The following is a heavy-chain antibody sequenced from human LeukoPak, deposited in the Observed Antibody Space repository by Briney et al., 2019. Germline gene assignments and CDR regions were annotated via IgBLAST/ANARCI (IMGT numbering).Heavy chain of an antibody. CDR2: ISGSGDIT. J-gene: IGHJ4*02. D-gene: IGHD6-19*01. Sequence: PGGSLRLSCAASGFTFSNYAMNWVRQAPGKGLEWVSGISGSGDITYYAESVKGRFTISRDNSKNTLYLQMNSLRAEDTAVFYCVKHRVAVSGVAQFDYWGQGTQVTVSS. CDR3: VKHRVAVSGVAQFDY. CDR1: GFTFSNYA. V-gene: IGHV3-23*01.